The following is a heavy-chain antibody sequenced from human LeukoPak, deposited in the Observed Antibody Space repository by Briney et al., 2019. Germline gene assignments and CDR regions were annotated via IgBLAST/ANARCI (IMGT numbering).Heavy chain of an antibody. CDR2: ISAYNGNT. CDR3: ARDPRYSYGSYYYYYYMDV. CDR1: GYTFSSYG. J-gene: IGHJ6*03. Sequence: WASVKVSCKASGYTFSSYGIIWVRQAPGQGLEWMGWISAYNGNTNYAQKLQGRVTMTTDTSTSTAYMELRSLRSDDTAVYYCARDPRYSYGSYYYYYYMDVWGKGTTVTVSS. D-gene: IGHD5-18*01. V-gene: IGHV1-18*01.